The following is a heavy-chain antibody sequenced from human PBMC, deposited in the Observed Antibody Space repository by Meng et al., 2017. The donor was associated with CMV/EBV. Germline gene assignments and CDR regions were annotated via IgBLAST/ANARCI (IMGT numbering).Heavy chain of an antibody. V-gene: IGHV4-30-4*08. J-gene: IGHJ6*02. CDR2: IYYSGST. CDR3: AREGYCSSTSCPPDYYGMDV. CDR1: GAYH. D-gene: IGHD2-2*01. Sequence: GAYHWSWIRQPPGKGLEWIGHIYYSGSTYDNPSLKSRVTISVDTSKNQFSLKLSSVTAADTAVYYCAREGYCSSTSCPPDYYGMDVWGQGTTVTVSS.